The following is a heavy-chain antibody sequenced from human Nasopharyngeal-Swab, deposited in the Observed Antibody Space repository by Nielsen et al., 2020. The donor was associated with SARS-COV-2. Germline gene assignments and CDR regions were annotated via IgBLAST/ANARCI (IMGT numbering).Heavy chain of an antibody. CDR2: INSDGSST. J-gene: IGHJ4*02. D-gene: IGHD3-10*01. Sequence: GESLKISCAASGFTFSSYWMHWVRQAPGKGLVWVSRINSDGSSTSYADSVKGRFTISRDNAKNTLYLQMNSLRAEDTAVYYCARVDNYYGSGDYWGQGTLVTVSS. V-gene: IGHV3-74*01. CDR1: GFTFSSYW. CDR3: ARVDNYYGSGDY.